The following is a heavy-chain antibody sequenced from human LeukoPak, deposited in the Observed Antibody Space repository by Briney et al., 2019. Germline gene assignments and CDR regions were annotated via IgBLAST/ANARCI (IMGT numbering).Heavy chain of an antibody. Sequence: GGSLRLSCAASGFTFGSYGMHWVRQAPGKGLEWVAFIRYDGSNKYYADSVKGRFTISRDNSKNTLYLQMNSLRAEDTAVYYCAKRVDHFFGFDPWGQGTLVTVSS. J-gene: IGHJ5*02. D-gene: IGHD3-3*02. CDR2: IRYDGSNK. CDR3: AKRVDHFFGFDP. V-gene: IGHV3-30*02. CDR1: GFTFGSYG.